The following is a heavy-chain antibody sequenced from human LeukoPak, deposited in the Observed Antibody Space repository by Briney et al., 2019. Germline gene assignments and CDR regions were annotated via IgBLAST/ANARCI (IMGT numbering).Heavy chain of an antibody. Sequence: PSETLSLTCTVSGGSISSGNYYWSWIRQPAGKGLEWIGRIYASGSTKYNPSLKSRVTISVDTSKNQFSLKLSSVTAADTAVYYCARDNYYDSSVLDYWGQGTLVTVSS. J-gene: IGHJ4*02. V-gene: IGHV4-61*02. CDR1: GGSISSGNYY. CDR3: ARDNYYDSSVLDY. CDR2: IYASGST. D-gene: IGHD3-22*01.